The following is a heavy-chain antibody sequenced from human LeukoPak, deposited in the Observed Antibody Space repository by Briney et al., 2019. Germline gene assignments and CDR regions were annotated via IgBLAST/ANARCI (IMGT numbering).Heavy chain of an antibody. J-gene: IGHJ4*02. CDR2: MNPNSGKT. CDR1: GYTCTSYG. Sequence: ASVKVSCKASGYTCTSYGINWGRHATGQGLEWMGWMNPNSGKTGYAQKFQSRVTITTNTSISTAYMELSSLRSEATAVSACERDPPYYYDSSGYDYWGQGTLVTVSS. V-gene: IGHV1-8*03. CDR3: ERDPPYYYDSSGYDY. D-gene: IGHD3-22*01.